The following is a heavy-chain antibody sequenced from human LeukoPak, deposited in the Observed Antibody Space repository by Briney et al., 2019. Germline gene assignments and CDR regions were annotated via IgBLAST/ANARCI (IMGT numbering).Heavy chain of an antibody. D-gene: IGHD3-22*01. CDR1: GFTVSSDY. CDR2: IYSGGST. J-gene: IGHJ3*02. V-gene: IGHV3-66*01. CDR3: ARDADDSSGYFGPGAFDI. Sequence: GGSLRLSCAASGFTVSSDYMSWVRQAPGKGLKWVSVIYSGGSTYYADSVKGRFTISRDNSKNTLYLQMNSLRAEDTAVYYCARDADDSSGYFGPGAFDIWGQGTMVTISS.